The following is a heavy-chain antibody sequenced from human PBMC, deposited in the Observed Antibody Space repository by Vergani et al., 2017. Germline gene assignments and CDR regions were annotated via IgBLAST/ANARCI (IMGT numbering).Heavy chain of an antibody. Sequence: QVQLVQWGAGLLKPSETLSLTCAVYGGSFSGYYWSWIRQPPGKGLEWIGEINHSGSTNYNPSLKSRVTISVDTSKNQFSLKLSSVTAADTAVYYCARGRARFVYYYYYMDVWGKGTTVTVSS. V-gene: IGHV4-34*01. CDR2: INHSGST. CDR3: ARGRARFVYYYYYMDV. CDR1: GGSFSGYY. D-gene: IGHD3-16*02. J-gene: IGHJ6*03.